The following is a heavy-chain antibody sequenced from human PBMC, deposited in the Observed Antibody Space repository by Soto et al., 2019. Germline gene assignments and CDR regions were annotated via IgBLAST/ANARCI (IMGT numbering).Heavy chain of an antibody. D-gene: IGHD3-3*02. Sequence: SETLSLTCTVSGGSISSGSYYWGWIRQPPGKGLEWIGSIYYSGSTNYNPSLKSRVTISVDTSKNQFSLKLSSVTAADTAVYYCARNVGPHLSHYFDYWGQGTLVTVSS. CDR2: IYYSGST. V-gene: IGHV4-39*07. CDR3: ARNVGPHLSHYFDY. J-gene: IGHJ4*02. CDR1: GGSISSGSYY.